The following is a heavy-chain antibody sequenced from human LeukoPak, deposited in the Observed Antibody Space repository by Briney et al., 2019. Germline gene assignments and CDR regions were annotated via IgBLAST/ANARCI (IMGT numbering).Heavy chain of an antibody. CDR3: ARDSRSASAFDI. Sequence: PGRSLRLSCAASGFTFSSYAMHWVRQAPGKGLEWVSVIYSGGSTYYADSVKGRFTISRDNSKNTLYLQMNSLRAEDTAVYYCARDSRSASAFDIWGQGTMVTVSS. D-gene: IGHD2-2*01. J-gene: IGHJ3*02. CDR2: IYSGGST. CDR1: GFTFSSYA. V-gene: IGHV3-53*01.